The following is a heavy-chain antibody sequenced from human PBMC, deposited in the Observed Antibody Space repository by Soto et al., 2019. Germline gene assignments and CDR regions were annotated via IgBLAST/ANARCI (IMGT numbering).Heavy chain of an antibody. Sequence: QVQLVQSGAEVKKPGSSVKVSCKASGGTFGSYAVSWVRQAPGQGLECLGGIIPMFGTTDYAQKFQGRVTITPDESTSTAYMELRSLRSDDTAVYYCARELGSSGSFDYWGQGTLVTVSS. CDR2: IIPMFGTT. V-gene: IGHV1-69*05. CDR3: ARELGSSGSFDY. CDR1: GGTFGSYA. D-gene: IGHD6-25*01. J-gene: IGHJ4*02.